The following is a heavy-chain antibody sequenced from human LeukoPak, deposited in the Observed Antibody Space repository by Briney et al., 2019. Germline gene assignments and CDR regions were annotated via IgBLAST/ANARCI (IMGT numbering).Heavy chain of an antibody. CDR3: AKVAASFLDY. J-gene: IGHJ4*02. V-gene: IGHV3-23*01. CDR1: GLTVSSNY. Sequence: GGSLRLSCAASGLTVSSNYMSWVRQAPGKGLEWVSAISANGGNPYYTDSVKGRFTISRDNSKNTLYLQMNSLRAEDTAVYYCAKVAASFLDYWGQGTLVTVSS. CDR2: ISANGGNP. D-gene: IGHD6-25*01.